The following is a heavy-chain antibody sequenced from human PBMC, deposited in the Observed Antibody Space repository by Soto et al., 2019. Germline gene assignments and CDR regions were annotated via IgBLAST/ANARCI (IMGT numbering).Heavy chain of an antibody. Sequence: QVQLQESGPGLVKPSQTLSLTCTVSGGSISSGDYYWSWIRQPPGKGLEWIGYIYYSGSTYYNPSLKSRVTISVDTSKNQFSLKLSSVTAADTAVYYCARDRKWYPRTGYYYYYGMDVWGQGTTVTVSS. V-gene: IGHV4-30-4*01. D-gene: IGHD2-2*01. CDR3: ARDRKWYPRTGYYYYYGMDV. CDR2: IYYSGST. J-gene: IGHJ6*02. CDR1: GGSISSGDYY.